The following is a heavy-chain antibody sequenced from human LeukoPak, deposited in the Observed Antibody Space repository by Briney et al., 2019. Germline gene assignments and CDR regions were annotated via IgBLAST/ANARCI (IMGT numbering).Heavy chain of an antibody. CDR3: ARAFGDGYNFDGLRYAFDI. Sequence: PSETLSLTCTVSGGSISSSSYYWGWIRQPPGKGLEWIGSIYYSGSTYYNPSLKSRVTISVDTSKNQFSLKLSSVTAADTAVYYCARAFGDGYNFDGLRYAFDIWGQGTMVTVSS. CDR1: GGSISSSSYY. CDR2: IYYSGST. V-gene: IGHV4-39*07. D-gene: IGHD5-24*01. J-gene: IGHJ3*02.